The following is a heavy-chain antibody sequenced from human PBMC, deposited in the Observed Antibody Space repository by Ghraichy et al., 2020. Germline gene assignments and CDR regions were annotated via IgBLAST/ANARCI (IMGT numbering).Heavy chain of an antibody. V-gene: IGHV1-3*01. D-gene: IGHD3-10*01. CDR2: INAGNGNT. Sequence: ASVKVSCKASGYTFTSYAMHWVRQAPGQRLEWMGWINAGNGNTKYSQKFQGRVTITRDTSASTAYMELSSLRSEDTAVYYCARVLNPDAGLLWFGEYRHDAFDIWGQGTMVTVSS. CDR3: ARVLNPDAGLLWFGEYRHDAFDI. CDR1: GYTFTSYA. J-gene: IGHJ3*02.